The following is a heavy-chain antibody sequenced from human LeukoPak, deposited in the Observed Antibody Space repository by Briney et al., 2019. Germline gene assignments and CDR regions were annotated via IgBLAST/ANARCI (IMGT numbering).Heavy chain of an antibody. CDR2: IDYSVST. J-gene: IGHJ2*01. V-gene: IGHV4-59*01. Sequence: SETLSLTCPVSGAPISTYYWSWIRQPPGKGLEWIGYIDYSVSTNYTPSLKSRVTISLDTSQNQFSLKLSSVTAADTAVYYCARDFGGTYFIQWYFDLWGRGTLVTVSS. CDR3: ARDFGGTYFIQWYFDL. CDR1: GAPISTYY. D-gene: IGHD1-26*01.